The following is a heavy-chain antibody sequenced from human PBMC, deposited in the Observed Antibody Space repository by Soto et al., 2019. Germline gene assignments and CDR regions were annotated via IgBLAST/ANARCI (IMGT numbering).Heavy chain of an antibody. Sequence: PGGSLRLSCAASGFTFSNYAMTWVRQGPGTGLEWVSGISGSGGRSYYADSVKGRFTISRDNSKSTLYLQMNSLRAEDTAVYYCAKAYFVWSSEQPYYFDYWGQGTLVTVSS. CDR2: ISGSGGRS. V-gene: IGHV3-23*01. J-gene: IGHJ4*02. CDR1: GFTFSNYA. D-gene: IGHD3-16*01. CDR3: AKAYFVWSSEQPYYFDY.